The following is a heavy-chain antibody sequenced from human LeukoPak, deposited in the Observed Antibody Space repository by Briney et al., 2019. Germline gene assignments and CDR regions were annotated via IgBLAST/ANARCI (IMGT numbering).Heavy chain of an antibody. CDR1: GFXFSSYW. J-gene: IGHJ4*02. Sequence: GGSLRLSCAASGFXFSSYWISWVRQAPGKGLEWVANIKEEGSEKYYVDSVKGRFTISRDNAKNSLYLQMNSLRAEDTAVYYCARGKLYYFDYWGQGTLVTVSS. CDR3: ARGKLYYFDY. V-gene: IGHV3-7*05. CDR2: IKEEGSEK.